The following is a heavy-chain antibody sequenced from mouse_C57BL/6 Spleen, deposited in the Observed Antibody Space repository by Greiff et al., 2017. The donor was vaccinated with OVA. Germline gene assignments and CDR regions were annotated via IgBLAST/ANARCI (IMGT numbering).Heavy chain of an antibody. CDR1: GYTFTDYN. Sequence: VQLKESGPELVKPGASVKIPCKASGYTFTDYNMDWVKQSHGKSLEWIGDINPNNGGTIYNQKFKGKATLTVDKSSSTAYMELRSLTSEDTAVYYCARHYYGSRYFDYWGQGTTLTVSS. V-gene: IGHV1-18*01. CDR2: INPNNGGT. CDR3: ARHYYGSRYFDY. D-gene: IGHD1-1*01. J-gene: IGHJ2*01.